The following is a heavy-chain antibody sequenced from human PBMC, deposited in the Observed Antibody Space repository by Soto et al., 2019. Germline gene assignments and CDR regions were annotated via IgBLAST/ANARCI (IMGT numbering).Heavy chain of an antibody. J-gene: IGHJ6*02. CDR2: IIPIFGTA. D-gene: IGHD3-22*01. V-gene: IGHV1-69*01. CDR3: ARTTNSSGLKNYYYYGMDV. Sequence: QVQLVQSGAEVKKPGSSVKVSCKASGGTFSSYAISWVRQAPGQGLEWMGGIIPIFGTANYAQKFQGRVTITADESTSTAYMELSSLRSEDTAVYYCARTTNSSGLKNYYYYGMDVWGQGTTVTVSS. CDR1: GGTFSSYA.